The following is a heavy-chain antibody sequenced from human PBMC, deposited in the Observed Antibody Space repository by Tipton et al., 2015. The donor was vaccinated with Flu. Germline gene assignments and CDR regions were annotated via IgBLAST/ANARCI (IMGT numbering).Heavy chain of an antibody. CDR2: IFHSGNT. Sequence: LRLSCTVSGYPISSGYNWGWIRQPPGKGLEWIGNIFHSGNTYYNPSLKSRVTISVDKSKNQFSLNLSSVTAADTAVYYCARVGAVTMVRGLAFDAFDIWGLGTMVAVSS. J-gene: IGHJ3*02. CDR3: ARVGAVTMVRGLAFDAFDI. D-gene: IGHD3-10*01. CDR1: GYPISSGYN. V-gene: IGHV4-38-2*02.